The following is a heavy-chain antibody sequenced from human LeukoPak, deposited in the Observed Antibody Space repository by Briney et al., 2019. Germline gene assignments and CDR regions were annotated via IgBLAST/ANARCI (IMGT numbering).Heavy chain of an antibody. V-gene: IGHV3-21*01. CDR2: ISSSSSYI. CDR3: ARDDSSGYYIDY. J-gene: IGHJ4*02. Sequence: GGSLRLSCAASGFTFSSYSMNWVRQAPGKGLEWVSSISSSSSYIYYADSVKGRFTISRDNAKNSLYLQMNSLRAEDAAVYYCARDDSSGYYIDYWGQGTLVTVSS. CDR1: GFTFSSYS. D-gene: IGHD3-22*01.